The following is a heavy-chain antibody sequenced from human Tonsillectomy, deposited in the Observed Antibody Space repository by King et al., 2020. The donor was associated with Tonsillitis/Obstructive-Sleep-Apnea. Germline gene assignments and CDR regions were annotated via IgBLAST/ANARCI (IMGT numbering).Heavy chain of an antibody. CDR3: ARPRFSELVGAFDI. CDR2: INHSGST. D-gene: IGHD3-3*01. Sequence: VQLPQWGAGLLKPSATLSLTCAVYGGSFSGYYWSWIRQPPGKGLEWIGEINHSGSTNYNPSLKSRVTISVDTSKNQFSLKLRSVTAADTAVYYCARPRFSELVGAFDIWGQGTMVTVSS. CDR1: GGSFSGYY. V-gene: IGHV4-34*01. J-gene: IGHJ3*02.